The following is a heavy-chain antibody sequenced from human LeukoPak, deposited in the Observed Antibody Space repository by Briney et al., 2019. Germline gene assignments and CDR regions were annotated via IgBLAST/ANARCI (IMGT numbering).Heavy chain of an antibody. D-gene: IGHD3-3*02. CDR3: ARDPPIYQGISSYYYGMDV. CDR1: GFTFSSYS. V-gene: IGHV3-21*01. CDR2: ISSSSSYI. Sequence: GGSLRLSSAASGFTFSSYSMNWVRQAPGKGLEWVSSISSSSSYIYYADSVKGRFTISRDNAKNSLYLQMNSLRAEDTAVYYCARDPPIYQGISSYYYGMDVWGQGTTVTVSS. J-gene: IGHJ6*02.